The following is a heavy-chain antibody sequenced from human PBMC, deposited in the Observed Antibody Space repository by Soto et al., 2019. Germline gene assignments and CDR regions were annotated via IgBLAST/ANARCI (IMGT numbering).Heavy chain of an antibody. CDR1: GYSFTGYY. CDR2: INPNSGGT. D-gene: IGHD2-21*02. J-gene: IGHJ4*02. CDR3: ARSQSSLAYCGVDCADLLDS. Sequence: QVQLVQSGAEVKKPGASVKVSCKASGYSFTGYYIHWVRQAPGQGLEWMGWINPNSGGTNYAPKFQATVTMTRDTPISTAYMDLSRLTSGDTAVYYCARSQSSLAYCGVDCADLLDSWGQGTLVTVSS. V-gene: IGHV1-2*02.